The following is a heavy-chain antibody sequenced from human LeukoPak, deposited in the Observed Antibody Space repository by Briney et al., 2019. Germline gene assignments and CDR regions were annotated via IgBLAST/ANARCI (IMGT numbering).Heavy chain of an antibody. V-gene: IGHV3-66*01. J-gene: IGHJ3*02. CDR2: IYSGGRT. D-gene: IGHD1-26*01. CDR1: GISVSSNY. CDR3: ARGGSYSYDAFDI. Sequence: GRSLRLSFAVSGISVSSNYMTSVRQAPGKGLEWVSVIYSGGRTYYADSVKGRFTVSRDNSRNTLYLQMNSLRAEDTAVYYCARGGSYSYDAFDIWGQGTMVTVSP.